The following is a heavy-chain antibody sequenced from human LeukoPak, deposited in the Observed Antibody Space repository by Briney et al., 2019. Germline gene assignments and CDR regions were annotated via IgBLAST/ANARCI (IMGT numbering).Heavy chain of an antibody. J-gene: IGHJ4*02. CDR1: GGSINNYY. CDR3: AKAPAPVVYGGNGFDY. D-gene: IGHD4-23*01. V-gene: IGHV4-4*07. CDR2: IYTSGTT. Sequence: SETLSLTCTVSGGSINNYYWSWIRQPAGKGLEWIGRIYTSGTTNYNPSLKSRVTMSVDTSENQFSLKLTSVTAADTAVYYCAKAPAPVVYGGNGFDYWGQGTLVTVSS.